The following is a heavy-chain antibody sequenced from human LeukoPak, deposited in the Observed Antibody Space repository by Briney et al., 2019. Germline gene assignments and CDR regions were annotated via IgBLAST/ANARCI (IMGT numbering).Heavy chain of an antibody. CDR2: IYHSGST. J-gene: IGHJ3*02. CDR1: GGSISSGGYY. D-gene: IGHD2-2*01. V-gene: IGHV4-30-2*03. Sequence: PSQTLSLTCTVSGGSISSGGYYWSWIRQPPGKGLEWIGYIYHSGSTYYNPSLKSRVTISVDTSKNQFSLKLSSVTAADTAVYYCARHRSWDCSSTSCPYRSRSHLGAFDIWGQGTMVTVSS. CDR3: ARHRSWDCSSTSCPYRSRSHLGAFDI.